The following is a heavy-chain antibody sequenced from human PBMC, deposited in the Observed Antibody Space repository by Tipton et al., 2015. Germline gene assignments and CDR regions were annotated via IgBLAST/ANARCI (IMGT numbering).Heavy chain of an antibody. V-gene: IGHV4-61*05. J-gene: IGHJ4*02. CDR3: ARLVEWFKGGGSFDY. D-gene: IGHD3-3*01. CDR1: GGSISSSSYY. CDR2: IYSSGRT. Sequence: LRLSCTVSGGSISSSSYYWGWIRQPPGKGLEWIGYIYSSGRTNYNPSLKSRVTISLDTSKNQFSLNLSSVTAADTAVYYCARLVEWFKGGGSFDYWGQGTLVTVSS.